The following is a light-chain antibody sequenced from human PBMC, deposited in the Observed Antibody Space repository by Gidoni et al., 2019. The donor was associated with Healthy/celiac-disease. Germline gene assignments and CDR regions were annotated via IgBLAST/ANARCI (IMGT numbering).Light chain of an antibody. V-gene: IGKV3-11*01. J-gene: IGKJ4*01. CDR3: QQRSNWPAA. CDR1: QSVSSY. Sequence: EIVLTQSPATLSLSPGERATLSCRASQSVSSYLALYQQKPGQAPRLLIYDASNRATGIPARFSGSGSGTDFTLTISILEPEDFAVYYCQQRSNWPAAFGGGTKVEIK. CDR2: DAS.